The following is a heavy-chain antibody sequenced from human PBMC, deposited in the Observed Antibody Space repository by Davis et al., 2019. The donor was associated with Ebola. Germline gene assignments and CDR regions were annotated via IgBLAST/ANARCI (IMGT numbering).Heavy chain of an antibody. D-gene: IGHD2/OR15-2a*01. CDR1: GFTFSRNA. J-gene: IGHJ6*03. Sequence: ESLKISCAASGFTFSRNAMSWVRQAPGKGLEWVSAISGSGGSTYYADSVKGRFTISRDNSKNTLYLQMNSLRAEDTAVYYCAKNRGYMDVWGKGTTVTVSS. CDR3: AKNRGYMDV. V-gene: IGHV3-23*01. CDR2: ISGSGGST.